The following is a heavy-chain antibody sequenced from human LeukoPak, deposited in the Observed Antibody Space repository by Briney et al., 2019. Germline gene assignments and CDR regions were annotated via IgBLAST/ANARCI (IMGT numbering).Heavy chain of an antibody. Sequence: GGSLRLSCTASGFTFDDYAMHWVRQAPGKGLEWVSLISWDGGSSYYADSVKGRFTISRDNSKNSLYLQMNSLRAEDTALYYCAKDSVAVTGTGNIDYWGQGTLVTVSS. J-gene: IGHJ4*02. CDR1: GFTFDDYA. CDR2: ISWDGGSS. CDR3: AKDSVAVTGTGNIDY. V-gene: IGHV3-43D*03. D-gene: IGHD6-19*01.